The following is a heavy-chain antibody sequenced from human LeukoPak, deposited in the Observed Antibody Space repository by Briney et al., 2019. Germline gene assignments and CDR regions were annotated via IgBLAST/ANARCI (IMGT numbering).Heavy chain of an antibody. Sequence: PGGSLRLSCAASGFIFSDYYMSWIRQAPGKGLEWVSYISSSGSSIYYADSVKGRFTISRDNAKNSLYLQMNSLRAEDTAVYYCAAGYTSGSLDYWGQGTLVTVSS. D-gene: IGHD6-19*01. CDR2: ISSSGSSI. V-gene: IGHV3-11*04. J-gene: IGHJ4*02. CDR3: AAGYTSGSLDY. CDR1: GFIFSDYY.